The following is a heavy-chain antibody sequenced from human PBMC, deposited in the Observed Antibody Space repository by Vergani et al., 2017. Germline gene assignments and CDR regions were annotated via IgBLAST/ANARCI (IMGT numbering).Heavy chain of an antibody. V-gene: IGHV4-34*01. CDR2: INHSGST. Sequence: QVQLQQWGAGLLKPSETLSLTCAVYGGSFSGYYWSWIRQPPGKGLEWIGEINHSGSTNYNPSLKSRVTISVDTSKNQFSLKLSSVTAADTAVYYCARGPYTIFGVVIIGYYYYMDVWGKGP. CDR1: GGSFSGYY. D-gene: IGHD3-3*01. J-gene: IGHJ6*03. CDR3: ARGPYTIFGVVIIGYYYYMDV.